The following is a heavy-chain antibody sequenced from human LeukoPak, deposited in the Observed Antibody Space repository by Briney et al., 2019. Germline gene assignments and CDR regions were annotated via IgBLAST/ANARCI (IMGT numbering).Heavy chain of an antibody. D-gene: IGHD3-16*01. CDR3: ARVGVPFYYYYYMDV. CDR2: ISSSSSTI. J-gene: IGHJ6*03. Sequence: GGSLRLSCAASGFTFSSYSMNWVRQAPGKGLEWVSYISSSSSTIYYADSVKGRFTISRDNAKNSLYLQMNSLRAEDTAVYYCARVGVPFYYYYYMDVWGKGTTVTVSS. V-gene: IGHV3-48*04. CDR1: GFTFSSYS.